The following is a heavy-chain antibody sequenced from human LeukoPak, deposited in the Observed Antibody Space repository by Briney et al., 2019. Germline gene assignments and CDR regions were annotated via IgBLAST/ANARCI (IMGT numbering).Heavy chain of an antibody. CDR3: AKVSGSSSWYVSYYFDY. V-gene: IGHV3-23*01. CDR1: GFTFSTYA. Sequence: GGSLRLSCAASGFTFSTYAMTWVRQAPGKGLEWVSTISGSGGGTSSADSVKGRFTISRDNSKNTLYLQMNSLRAEDTAVYYCAKVSGSSSWYVSYYFDYWGQGTLVTVSS. J-gene: IGHJ4*02. CDR2: ISGSGGGT. D-gene: IGHD6-13*01.